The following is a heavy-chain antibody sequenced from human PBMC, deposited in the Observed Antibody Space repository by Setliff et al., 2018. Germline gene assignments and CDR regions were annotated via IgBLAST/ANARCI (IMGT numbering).Heavy chain of an antibody. CDR2: IYYSGST. CDR3: ARETIAARGDFDY. Sequence: PSETLSLTCTVSGGSISSHYRSWIRQPPGKGLEWIGNIYYSGSTNYNPSLKSRVTISVDTSKKQFSLKLSSVTAADTAVYYCARETIAARGDFDYWGQGTPVTVPQ. J-gene: IGHJ4*02. V-gene: IGHV4-59*11. CDR1: GGSISSHY. D-gene: IGHD6-6*01.